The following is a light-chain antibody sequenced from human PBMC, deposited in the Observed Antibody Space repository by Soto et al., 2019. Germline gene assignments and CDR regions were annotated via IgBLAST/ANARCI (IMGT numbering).Light chain of an antibody. CDR2: DVS. Sequence: QSALTQPASVSGSPGQSITISCTGTSSDVGGYNYVSWHQHHPGKAPKLMIYDVSYRPSGVSNRFSGSKSGNTASLTISGLQAEDEADYYCSSYTASRTLKIAGGTKLTVL. J-gene: IGLJ2*01. CDR1: SSDVGGYNY. V-gene: IGLV2-14*03. CDR3: SSYTASRTLK.